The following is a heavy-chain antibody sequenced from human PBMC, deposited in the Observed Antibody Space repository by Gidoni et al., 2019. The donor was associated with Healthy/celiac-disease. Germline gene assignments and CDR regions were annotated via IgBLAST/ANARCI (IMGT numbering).Heavy chain of an antibody. D-gene: IGHD3-16*02. J-gene: IGHJ4*02. CDR2: ISGSGGST. V-gene: IGHV3-23*01. Sequence: EVQLLESGGGLVQPGGSLRLSCAASGFTFSSYAMSWVRQAPGKGREWVSAISGSGGSTYYADSVKGRFTISRDNSKNTLYLQMNSLRAEDTAVYYCAKDMITFGGVIAAPLDYWGQGTLVTVSS. CDR3: AKDMITFGGVIAAPLDY. CDR1: GFTFSSYA.